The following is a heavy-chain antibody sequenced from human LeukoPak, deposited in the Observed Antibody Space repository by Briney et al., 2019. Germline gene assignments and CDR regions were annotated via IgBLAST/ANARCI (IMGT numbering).Heavy chain of an antibody. V-gene: IGHV3-30*03. J-gene: IGHJ3*02. CDR3: ATHPNFDWLLSRDAFDI. CDR1: GFTFSSYG. D-gene: IGHD3-9*01. Sequence: GRSLRLSCAASGFTFSSYGMHWVRQAPGKGLEWVAVISYDGSNKYYADSVKGRFTISRDNSKNTLYLQMNSLRAEDTAVYYCATHPNFDWLLSRDAFDIWGQGTMVTVSS. CDR2: ISYDGSNK.